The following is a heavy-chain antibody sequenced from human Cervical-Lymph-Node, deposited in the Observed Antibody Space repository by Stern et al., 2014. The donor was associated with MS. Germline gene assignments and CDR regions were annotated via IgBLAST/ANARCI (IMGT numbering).Heavy chain of an antibody. CDR3: ARDRRDGHTYAFET. D-gene: IGHD5-24*01. V-gene: IGHV1-69*01. CDR1: GGSFSSLA. CDR2: IIPILGSP. Sequence: QVQLVQSGAEVKKPGSSVKVSCNASGGSFSSLAISWVRQTSGQGLEWMGGIIPILGSPNYAPKFQTRVTISADASTRTVYMELNSLKSEDTAVYFCARDRRDGHTYAFETCGQGTLVTVSS. J-gene: IGHJ3*02.